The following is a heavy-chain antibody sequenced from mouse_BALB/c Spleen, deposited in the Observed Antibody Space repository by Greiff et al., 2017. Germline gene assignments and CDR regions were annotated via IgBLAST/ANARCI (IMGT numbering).Heavy chain of an antibody. CDR1: GYTFTSYY. D-gene: IGHD2-3*01. J-gene: IGHJ4*01. CDR2: IYPGDGST. V-gene: IGHV1S56*01. Sequence: VQRVESGPELVKPGASVKMSCKASGYTFTSYYIHWVKQRPGQGLEWIGWIYPGDGSTKYNEKFKGKTTLTADKSSSTAYMLLSSLTSEDSAIYFCARWLLRYYAMDYWGQGTSVTVSS. CDR3: ARWLLRYYAMDY.